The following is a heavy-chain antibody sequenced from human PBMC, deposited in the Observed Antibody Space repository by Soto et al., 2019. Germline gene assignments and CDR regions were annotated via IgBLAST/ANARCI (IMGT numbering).Heavy chain of an antibody. CDR1: GGTFSTYI. CDR2: IIPIPVIT. J-gene: IGHJ3*01. D-gene: IGHD3-3*01. V-gene: IGHV1-69*08. Sequence: QVQLVQSGAEVRKPGSSVKVSCKAPGGTFSTYIISWVRQAPGQGLEWMGRIIPIPVITNYAQKFQGRVTVTADRSTSTACMELTSLKSEDTAVYYCARDRITTRGDAFDLWGQGTMVTVSS. CDR3: ARDRITTRGDAFDL.